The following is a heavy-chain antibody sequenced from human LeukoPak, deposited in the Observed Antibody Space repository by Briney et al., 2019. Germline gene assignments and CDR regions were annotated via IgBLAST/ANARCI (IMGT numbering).Heavy chain of an antibody. Sequence: ASVKVSCKASGYTFTGYYMHWVRQAPGQGLEWMGWINPNSGGTNYAQKLQGRVTMTTDTSTSTAYMELRSLRSDDTAVYYCARDSYYGSGSYYRYDAFDIWGQGTMVTVSS. CDR3: ARDSYYGSGSYYRYDAFDI. J-gene: IGHJ3*02. CDR2: INPNSGGT. CDR1: GYTFTGYY. D-gene: IGHD3-10*01. V-gene: IGHV1-2*02.